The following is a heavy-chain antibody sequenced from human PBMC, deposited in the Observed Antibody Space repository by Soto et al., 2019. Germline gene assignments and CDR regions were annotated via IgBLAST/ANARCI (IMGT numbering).Heavy chain of an antibody. J-gene: IGHJ4*02. Sequence: TSETLSLTCSVSGDSITTNGYYWGWIRQPPGKGLQWTGNVYSTGSTFSHPSLTSRVFISVDTSKNKFSLRLTSVTAADTAVYYCARSHYTYGLLIDYWGPGIMVTVSS. CDR1: GDSITTNGYY. V-gene: IGHV4-39*01. CDR2: VYSTGST. D-gene: IGHD2-8*01. CDR3: ARSHYTYGLLIDY.